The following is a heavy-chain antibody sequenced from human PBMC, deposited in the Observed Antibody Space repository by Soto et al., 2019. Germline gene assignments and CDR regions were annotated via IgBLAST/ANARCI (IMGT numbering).Heavy chain of an antibody. V-gene: IGHV1-18*01. Sequence: GASVKVSCKASGYTFTNYGITWVRQAPGQGLEWMGGIGAYNGDTHYTQRLQGRVTMTTDTSTSTAYMELRGLRSDDTAIYYCARVRQLVRYFHHYMDVWGKGTTVTVSS. CDR3: ARVRQLVRYFHHYMDV. CDR1: GYTFTNYG. D-gene: IGHD6-6*01. J-gene: IGHJ6*03. CDR2: IGAYNGDT.